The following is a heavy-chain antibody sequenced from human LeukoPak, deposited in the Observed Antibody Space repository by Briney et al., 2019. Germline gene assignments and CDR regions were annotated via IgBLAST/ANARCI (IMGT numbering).Heavy chain of an antibody. CDR1: GFTFSSYS. V-gene: IGHV3-21*01. CDR3: ARDPRYCSSTSCYIGDY. Sequence: PGGSLRLSCAAPGFTFSSYSMNWVRQAPGKGLEWVSSISSSSSYIYYADSVKGRFTISRDNAKNSLYLQMNSLRAEDTAVYYCARDPRYCSSTSCYIGDYWGQGTLVTVSS. J-gene: IGHJ4*02. CDR2: ISSSSSYI. D-gene: IGHD2-2*02.